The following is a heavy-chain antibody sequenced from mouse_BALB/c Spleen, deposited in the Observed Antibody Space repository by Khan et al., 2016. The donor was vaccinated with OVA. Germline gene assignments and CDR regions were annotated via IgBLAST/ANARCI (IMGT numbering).Heavy chain of an antibody. V-gene: IGHV1-4*01. CDR1: GYTFTSYT. D-gene: IGHD2-14*01. CDR3: ARERAYFRNDGWFAY. J-gene: IGHJ3*01. CDR2: INPTNGYT. Sequence: QVQLKQSGAELARPGASVKMSCKASGYTFTSYTMHWVKQRPGQGLDWIGYINPTNGYTNYNQKFKDKATLTADKSSSTAYMQLSSLTSEDSAVYYCARERAYFRNDGWFAYWGQGTLVTVSA.